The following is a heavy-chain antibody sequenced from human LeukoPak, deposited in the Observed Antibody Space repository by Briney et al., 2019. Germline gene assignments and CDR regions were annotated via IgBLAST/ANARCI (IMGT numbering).Heavy chain of an antibody. CDR2: IYHSGST. CDR1: GGSISSSNW. D-gene: IGHD3-22*01. CDR3: ARTNYYDSVGSNWFDP. J-gene: IGHJ5*02. V-gene: IGHV4-4*02. Sequence: SETLSLTCAVSGGSISSSNWWSWVRQPPGKGLEWIGEIYHSGSTNYNPSFKSRFTISVDTSKNQFSLRLTSVTAADTAVCYCARTNYYDSVGSNWFDPWGQGILVTVSS.